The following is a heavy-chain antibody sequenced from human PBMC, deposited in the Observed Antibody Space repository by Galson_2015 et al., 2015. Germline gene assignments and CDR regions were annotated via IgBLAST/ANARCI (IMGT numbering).Heavy chain of an antibody. V-gene: IGHV3-74*01. CDR1: GFTFSNYW. Sequence: SLRLSCAASGFTFSNYWMHWVRQAPGKGLVWVSRINSDGSSTSYADSVKGRFTISRDNAKNSLYLQMNSLRAEDTAVYYCAQKGRLASNYFYGMDVWGQGTTVIVSS. CDR3: AQKGRLASNYFYGMDV. J-gene: IGHJ6*02. CDR2: INSDGSST. D-gene: IGHD6-19*01.